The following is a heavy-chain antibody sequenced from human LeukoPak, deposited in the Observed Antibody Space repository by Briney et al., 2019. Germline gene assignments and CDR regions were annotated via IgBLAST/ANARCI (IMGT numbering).Heavy chain of an antibody. CDR3: ARPGGYSAYRLDY. Sequence: GESLKISCKGSGYSLTSYWIGWVLQMPGKGLEWMVIIYPGDSDTRYSPSFQGQVTISADKSISTAYLQWSSLKASDTAMYYCARPGGYSAYRLDYWGQGTLVTVSS. D-gene: IGHD5-12*01. CDR2: IYPGDSDT. CDR1: GYSLTSYW. J-gene: IGHJ4*02. V-gene: IGHV5-51*01.